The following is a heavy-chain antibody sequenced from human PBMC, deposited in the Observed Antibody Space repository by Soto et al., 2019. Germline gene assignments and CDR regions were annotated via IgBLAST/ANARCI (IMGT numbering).Heavy chain of an antibody. D-gene: IGHD1-26*01. V-gene: IGHV1-69*13. CDR3: ARGWETVGPNTPFAY. CDR2: IIPMFGTA. Sequence: SVKVSCKASGGTFSTYAITWVRQAPGQGLEWMGGIIPMFGTANYAQKFRGRVTVTADESTSTAHMELSSLRSEDTAVYYCARGWETVGPNTPFAYWGQGTLVTVSS. J-gene: IGHJ4*02. CDR1: GGTFSTYA.